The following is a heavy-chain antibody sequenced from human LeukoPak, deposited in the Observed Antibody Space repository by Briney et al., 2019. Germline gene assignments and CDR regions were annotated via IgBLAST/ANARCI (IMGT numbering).Heavy chain of an antibody. CDR3: ARSGWEPLGFDY. D-gene: IGHD1-26*01. Sequence: SSETLSLTCAVSGGSISSSNWWSWVRQPPGKGLEWIGEIYHSGSTNYNPSLKSRVTISVDKPKNQFSLKLSSVTAADTAVYYCARSGWEPLGFDYWGQGTLVTVSS. V-gene: IGHV4-4*02. J-gene: IGHJ4*02. CDR2: IYHSGST. CDR1: GGSISSSNW.